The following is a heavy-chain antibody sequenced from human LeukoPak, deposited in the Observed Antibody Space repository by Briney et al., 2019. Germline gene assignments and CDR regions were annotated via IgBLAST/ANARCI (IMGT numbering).Heavy chain of an antibody. CDR3: ALLAARPGSSEDY. J-gene: IGHJ4*02. V-gene: IGHV4-59*08. D-gene: IGHD6-6*01. Sequence: PSETLSLTCTVSGGSISSYYWSWIRQPPGKGLEWIGYIYYSGSTNYNPSLKSRVTISVDTSKNQFSLKLSSVTAADTAVYYCALLAARPGSSEDYWGQGTRVTVSS. CDR1: GGSISSYY. CDR2: IYYSGST.